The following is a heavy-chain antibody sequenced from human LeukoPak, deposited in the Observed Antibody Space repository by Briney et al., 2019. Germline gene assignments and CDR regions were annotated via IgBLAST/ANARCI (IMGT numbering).Heavy chain of an antibody. D-gene: IGHD5-18*01. CDR2: ISYDGSNK. Sequence: PSGGSLRLSCAASGFTFSSYAMHWVRQAPGKGLEWVAVISYDGSNKYYADSVKGRFTISRDNSKNTLYLQMNSLRAEDTAVYYCAQIQLWFPWGQGTLVTVSS. CDR3: AQIQLWFP. J-gene: IGHJ5*02. CDR1: GFTFSSYA. V-gene: IGHV3-30-3*01.